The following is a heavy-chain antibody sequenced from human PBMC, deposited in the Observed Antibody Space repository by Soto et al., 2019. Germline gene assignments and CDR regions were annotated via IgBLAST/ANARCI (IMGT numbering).Heavy chain of an antibody. Sequence: SETLSLTCTVSAGSISTYFWSWIRQPPGKGLEWIGYIYYSGTTNYNPSLKSRVTILLDTSKNQFSLRLSPVTAADTAVYYCARGRGGTYDAFDIWGQGTLVTVSS. D-gene: IGHD1-26*01. V-gene: IGHV4-59*01. CDR1: AGSISTYF. CDR2: IYYSGTT. CDR3: ARGRGGTYDAFDI. J-gene: IGHJ3*02.